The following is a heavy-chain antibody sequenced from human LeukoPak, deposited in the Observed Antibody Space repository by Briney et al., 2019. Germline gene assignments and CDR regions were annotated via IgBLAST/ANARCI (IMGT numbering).Heavy chain of an antibody. Sequence: PGGSLRLSCAASGFTFCSYGMHWVRQAPGKGMEWVAFIRYDGSNKYYADPVKGRFTISRDNSKNTLYLQMDSLRVEDTAVYYCAKGILRFLDWCFDHWGQGTLVTVSS. CDR3: AKGILRFLDWCFDH. CDR2: IRYDGSNK. D-gene: IGHD3-3*01. J-gene: IGHJ4*02. V-gene: IGHV3-30*02. CDR1: GFTFCSYG.